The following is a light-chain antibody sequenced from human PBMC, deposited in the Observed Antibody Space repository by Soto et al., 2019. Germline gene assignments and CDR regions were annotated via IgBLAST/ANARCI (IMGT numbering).Light chain of an antibody. CDR2: GAA. CDR1: QSVAGSY. J-gene: IGKJ5*01. CDR3: QRSASPTST. V-gene: IGKV3-20*01. Sequence: EIVMTQSPGTLSLSPGERATLSCRASQSVAGSYLSWYQQKPGQAPRLLIYGAASRATGIPERFSGSVSGTDSTLTISRLAHEFFAVYYWQRSASPTSTFGQGTRL.